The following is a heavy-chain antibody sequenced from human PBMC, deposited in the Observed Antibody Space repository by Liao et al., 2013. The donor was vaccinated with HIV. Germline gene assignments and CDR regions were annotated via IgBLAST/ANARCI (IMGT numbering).Heavy chain of an antibody. CDR3: ARALPAKGGSGFFVAFDP. CDR1: GGSINSGNYY. V-gene: IGHV4-61*02. J-gene: IGHJ5*02. CDR2: IHTSGST. D-gene: IGHD2-21*01. Sequence: QVQLQESGPGLVKPSQTLSLTCTVSGGSINSGNYYWSWIRQPAGKGLEWIGRIHTSGSTNYNPSLKSRVTISLDTSKNQFSLKLSSVTAADTAVYYCARALPAKGGSGFFVAFDPWGQGNLVTVSS.